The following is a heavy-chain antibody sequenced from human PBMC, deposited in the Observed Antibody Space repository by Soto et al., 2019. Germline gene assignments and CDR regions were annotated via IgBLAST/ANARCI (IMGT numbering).Heavy chain of an antibody. CDR2: TYHRSKWYN. D-gene: IGHD4-17*01. V-gene: IGHV6-1*01. J-gene: IGHJ6*01. Sequence: PSQTLSLTCAISGDSVSSKSAAWNWITESPSRGLEWLGRTYHRSKWYNDYAVSVKSRITNYPDTSKHQFALHVNCVPPEVTAGYCCERDRCPGDRYGMDVLGQGNTVNVS. CDR3: ERDRCPGDRYGMDV. CDR1: GDSVSSKSAA.